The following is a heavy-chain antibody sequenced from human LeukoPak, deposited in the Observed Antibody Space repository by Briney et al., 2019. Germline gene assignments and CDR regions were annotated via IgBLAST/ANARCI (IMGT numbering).Heavy chain of an antibody. CDR3: ARLADCGGDCHARPHWFDP. Sequence: SETLSLTCTVSGGSMNENYWAWIRQPPGKRLEWIGYVHSSGGTKYNPSFKSRVTVSIAMSKNQFSLNLRSVTAADTAVYYCARLADCGGDCHARPHWFDPWGQGSLVSVSS. CDR2: VHSSGGT. CDR1: GGSMNENY. D-gene: IGHD2-21*02. V-gene: IGHV4-59*08. J-gene: IGHJ5*02.